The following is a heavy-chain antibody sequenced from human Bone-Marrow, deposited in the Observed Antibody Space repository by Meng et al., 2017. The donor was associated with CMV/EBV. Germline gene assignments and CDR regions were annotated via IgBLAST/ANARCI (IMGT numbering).Heavy chain of an antibody. Sequence: GSLRLSCAVSGVSISSTTWWSWVRQSPGKRLEWIGEIDHSGSTNYNPSLMSRVTISVDKSKNQFSLKLRSVTAADTAVYFCARGFIWSSASSSNFDYWGQGTLVTVSS. D-gene: IGHD2-15*01. J-gene: IGHJ4*02. CDR1: GVSISSTTW. CDR3: ARGFIWSSASSSNFDY. V-gene: IGHV4-4*01. CDR2: IDHSGST.